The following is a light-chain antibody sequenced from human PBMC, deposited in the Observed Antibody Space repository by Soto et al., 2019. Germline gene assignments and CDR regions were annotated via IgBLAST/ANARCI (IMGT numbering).Light chain of an antibody. CDR3: SSYTSSSTRV. CDR2: DVN. CDR1: SSDVGRYNY. J-gene: IGLJ1*01. V-gene: IGLV2-14*01. Sequence: QSALTQPASVSGSPGQSITISCIGTSSDVGRYNYVSWYQQHPGQAPRLMIYDVNNRPSGVSNRFSGSKSDNTASLTTSGLQAEDEADYYCSSYTSSSTRVFGTGTKVTVL.